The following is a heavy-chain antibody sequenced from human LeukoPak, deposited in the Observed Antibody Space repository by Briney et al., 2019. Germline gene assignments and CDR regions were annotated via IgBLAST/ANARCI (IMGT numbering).Heavy chain of an antibody. CDR2: ISHDGSNK. CDR3: AKEGPGVYSSREGVDYGMDV. J-gene: IGHJ6*02. CDR1: GFTFSSYG. D-gene: IGHD6-13*01. V-gene: IGHV3-30*18. Sequence: GRSLRLSCAASGFTFSSYGMHWVRQAPGKGLEWVAVISHDGSNKYYADSVKGRFTISRDNSKNTLYLQMNSLRAEDTAVYYCAKEGPGVYSSREGVDYGMDVWGQGTTVTVSS.